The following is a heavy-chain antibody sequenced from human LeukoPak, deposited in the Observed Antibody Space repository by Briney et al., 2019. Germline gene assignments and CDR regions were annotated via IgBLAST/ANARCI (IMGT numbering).Heavy chain of an antibody. J-gene: IGHJ4*02. Sequence: GGSLRLSCAASGFTFSSYAVSWVRQAPGKGLEWVSAISGSGGSTYYADSVKGRFTISRDNSKNTLYLQMNSLRAEDTAVYYCAKSTRYCSSTSCYAEYYFDYWGQGTLVTVSS. D-gene: IGHD2-2*01. V-gene: IGHV3-23*01. CDR3: AKSTRYCSSTSCYAEYYFDY. CDR1: GFTFSSYA. CDR2: ISGSGGST.